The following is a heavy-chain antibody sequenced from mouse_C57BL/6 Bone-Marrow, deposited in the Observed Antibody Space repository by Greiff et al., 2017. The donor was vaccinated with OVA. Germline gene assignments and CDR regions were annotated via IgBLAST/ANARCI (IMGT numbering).Heavy chain of an antibody. Sequence: EVQQVESGGGLVKPGGSLKLSCAASGFTFSSYAMSWVRQTPEKRLEWVATISDGGSYTYYPDNVKGRFTISRDNAKNNLYLQMSHLKSEDTAMYYCARFGTDLDYGGQGTTLTVSS. CDR2: ISDGGSYT. J-gene: IGHJ2*01. CDR3: ARFGTDLDY. D-gene: IGHD4-1*01. V-gene: IGHV5-4*01. CDR1: GFTFSSYA.